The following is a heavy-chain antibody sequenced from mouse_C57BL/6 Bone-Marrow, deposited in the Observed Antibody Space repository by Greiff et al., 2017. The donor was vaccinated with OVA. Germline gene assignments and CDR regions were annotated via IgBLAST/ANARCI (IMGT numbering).Heavy chain of an antibody. CDR3: ARLRDGSSYEYYAIDY. CDR1: GYTFTSYW. CDR2: IYPGSGST. J-gene: IGHJ4*01. V-gene: IGHV1-55*01. Sequence: QVQLQQPGAELVKPGASVKMSCKASGYTFTSYWITWVKQRPGQGLEWIGDIYPGSGSTNYNEKFKSKATLTVDTSSSTAYMQLSSLTSEDSAVYYCARLRDGSSYEYYAIDYWGQGTSVTVSS. D-gene: IGHD1-1*01.